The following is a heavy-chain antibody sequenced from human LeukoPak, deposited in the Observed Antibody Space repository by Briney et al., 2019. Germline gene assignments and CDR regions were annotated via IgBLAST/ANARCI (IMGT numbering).Heavy chain of an antibody. CDR2: IIPIFGTA. CDR3: ARGFRAARLRGEAFDI. CDR1: GGTFSTYA. V-gene: IGHV1-69*05. Sequence: GASVKVSCKGSGGTFSTYAISWVRQAPGQGLEWMGGIIPIFGTANYAQKFQGRVTITTDESTSTAYMELSSLRSEDTAVYYCARGFRAARLRGEAFDIWGQGTMVTVSS. J-gene: IGHJ3*02. D-gene: IGHD6-6*01.